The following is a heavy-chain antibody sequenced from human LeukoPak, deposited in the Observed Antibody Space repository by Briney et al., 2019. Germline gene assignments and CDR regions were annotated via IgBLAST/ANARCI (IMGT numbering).Heavy chain of an antibody. D-gene: IGHD6-19*01. CDR2: IYSDSTT. Sequence: GGSLRLSCAASGFTVSSNYMSWVRQAPGKGLEWVSVIYSDSTTYYADSVKGRFTISRDISKNTLYLQMNSLRAEDTAVYYCARGPNTPVAGFSDYWCQGTLVTVSS. CDR3: ARGPNTPVAGFSDY. V-gene: IGHV3-66*01. CDR1: GFTVSSNY. J-gene: IGHJ4*02.